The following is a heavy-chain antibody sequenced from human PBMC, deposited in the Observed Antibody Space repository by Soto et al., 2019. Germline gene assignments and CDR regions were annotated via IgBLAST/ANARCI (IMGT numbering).Heavy chain of an antibody. CDR1: GGSISSHNW. CDR2: IYHSGIT. J-gene: IGHJ6*02. Sequence: QVQLQESGPGLVKPSGTLSLTCTVSGGSISSHNWWIWVRQPPGKGLEWIGEIYHSGITNYNPSLKSRISISVDKSKNLFSLKLSSVTAADTAIYYCARDFDAWHPHYYYGMDVWGQGTTVAVSS. D-gene: IGHD3-9*01. CDR3: ARDFDAWHPHYYYGMDV. V-gene: IGHV4-4*02.